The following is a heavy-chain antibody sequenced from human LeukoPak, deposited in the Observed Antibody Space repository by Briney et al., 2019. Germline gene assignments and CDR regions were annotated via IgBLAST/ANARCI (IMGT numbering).Heavy chain of an antibody. D-gene: IGHD3-16*01. CDR2: VYYSGST. V-gene: IGHV4-59*01. CDR3: ARDRVCSSAYLAWFDP. J-gene: IGHJ5*02. Sequence: SETLSLTCTVSGGSISPYYWSWIRQSPGKGLEWIGYVYYSGSTNYNPSLKSRVTISIHTSRNQFSLKLSSVTAADTAVYYCARDRVCSSAYLAWFDPWGQGTLVTVSS. CDR1: GGSISPYY.